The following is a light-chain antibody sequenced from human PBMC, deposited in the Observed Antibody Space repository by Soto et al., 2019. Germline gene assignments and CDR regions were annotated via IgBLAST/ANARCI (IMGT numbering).Light chain of an antibody. CDR2: DAS. CDR1: QSVSSY. V-gene: IGKV3-11*01. J-gene: IGKJ1*01. CDR3: QLRSNWPPSWT. Sequence: EIVLTQSPATLSLSPGERATLSCRASQSVSSYLAWYQQKPGQAPRLLIYDASNRATGIPARFSGSGSGTDFTLPISSLEPEDFAVYYCQLRSNWPPSWTFGQGTKVEIK.